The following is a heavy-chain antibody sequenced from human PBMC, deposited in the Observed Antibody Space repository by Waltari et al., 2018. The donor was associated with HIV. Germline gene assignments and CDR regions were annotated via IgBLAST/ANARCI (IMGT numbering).Heavy chain of an antibody. CDR1: GGSFNGYY. Sequence: VHLQQWAAGLPKTSETLSLTCAVYGGSFNGYYWTWIRQSPGRGLVWIGEVNDSGDTNYNSSLKSRATMSVNTFKNQFSLKLMSVTAADTATYYCARGDYYYYDGSGLDSWGQGTPVTVSS. V-gene: IGHV4-34*02. CDR2: VNDSGDT. CDR3: ARGDYYYYDGSGLDS. J-gene: IGHJ1*01. D-gene: IGHD3-22*01.